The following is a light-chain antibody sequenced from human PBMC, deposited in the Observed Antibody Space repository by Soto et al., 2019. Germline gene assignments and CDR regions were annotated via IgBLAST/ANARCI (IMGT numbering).Light chain of an antibody. CDR3: QQYDNSPLT. J-gene: IGKJ4*01. CDR1: QPISSQNY. Sequence: EIVLTQSPGTLSLSPGERATLSCRASQPISSQNYLAWYQQKPGQAPRVLIYGASRRATGISDRFSGSGSGTDFTLTISRLEPEDFAVYYCQQYDNSPLTFGGGTKVEIK. V-gene: IGKV3-20*01. CDR2: GAS.